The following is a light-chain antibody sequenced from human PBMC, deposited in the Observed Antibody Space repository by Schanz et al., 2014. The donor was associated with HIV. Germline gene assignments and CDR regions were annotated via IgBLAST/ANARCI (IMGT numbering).Light chain of an antibody. CDR3: QQYGSSRGT. CDR2: GAS. CDR1: QSVSTK. V-gene: IGKV3-15*01. Sequence: EIVLTQSPATLSVSPGERATLSCRASQSVSTKLAWYQQKPGQAPRLLISGASTRATGIPVRFSGSGSGTEFTLTISSLQSEDFAVYYCQQYGSSRGTFGQGTKVEI. J-gene: IGKJ1*01.